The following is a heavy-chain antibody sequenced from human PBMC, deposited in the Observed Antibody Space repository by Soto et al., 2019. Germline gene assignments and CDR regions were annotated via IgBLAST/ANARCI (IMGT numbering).Heavy chain of an antibody. J-gene: IGHJ3*01. Sequence: SETLSLTCAVYGGSFSGYFWNWIRQTPGEGLEWIGKVNHNGRNNYNPSLKSRVTISLDMSKSQISLKLTSVTAADTAVYYCARGGSSDWQVAFDFWGQGTMVTVSS. CDR1: GGSFSGYF. D-gene: IGHD6-19*01. CDR2: VNHNGRN. CDR3: ARGGSSDWQVAFDF. V-gene: IGHV4-34*01.